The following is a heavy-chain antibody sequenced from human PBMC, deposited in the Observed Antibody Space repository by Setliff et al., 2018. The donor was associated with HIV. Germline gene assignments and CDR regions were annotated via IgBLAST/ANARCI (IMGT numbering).Heavy chain of an antibody. Sequence: SETLSLTCTVSGGSISSYYWSWIRQHPGKGLEWIGEINHSGSTNYNPSLKSRVTISVDTSKNQSSLKLSSVTAADTAVYYCARGHYYGSGRPRGYYYMDVWGKGTTVTVSS. CDR2: INHSGST. J-gene: IGHJ6*03. D-gene: IGHD3-10*01. CDR1: GGSISSYY. CDR3: ARGHYYGSGRPRGYYYMDV. V-gene: IGHV4-34*01.